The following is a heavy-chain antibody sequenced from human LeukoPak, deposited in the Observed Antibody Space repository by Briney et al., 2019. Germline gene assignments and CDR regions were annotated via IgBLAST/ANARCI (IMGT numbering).Heavy chain of an antibody. CDR3: ARGDRNSYYYMDV. J-gene: IGHJ6*03. D-gene: IGHD1-14*01. CDR1: GFTVSSNY. Sequence: GGSLRLSCAASGFTVSSNYMSWVRQAPGKGLEWVSVIYSGGSTYYADSVKGRFTISRDKSKKTLSLQMNSQRAEDTAVYYCARGDRNSYYYMDVWGKGTTVTVSS. CDR2: IYSGGST. V-gene: IGHV3-53*01.